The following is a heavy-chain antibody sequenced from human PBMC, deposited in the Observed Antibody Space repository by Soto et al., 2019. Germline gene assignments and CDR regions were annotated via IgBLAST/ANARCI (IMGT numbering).Heavy chain of an antibody. J-gene: IGHJ6*02. D-gene: IGHD2-21*02. CDR1: GGSIGSGDYY. CDR2: IYYSGST. V-gene: IGHV4-30-4*01. CDR3: ASGEGSDCGGDCYEVYYYYYGMDV. Sequence: SETLSLTCTVSGGSIGSGDYYWSWIRQPPGKGLEWIGYIYYSGSTYYNPSLKSRVTISVDTSKNQFSLKLSSVTAADTAVYYCASGEGSDCGGDCYEVYYYYYGMDVWGQGTTVTVSS.